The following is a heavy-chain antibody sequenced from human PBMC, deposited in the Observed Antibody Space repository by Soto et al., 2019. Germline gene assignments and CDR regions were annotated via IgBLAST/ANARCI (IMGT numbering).Heavy chain of an antibody. J-gene: IGHJ6*02. Sequence: QVQLVESGGGVVQPGRSLRLSCAASGFTFSSYGMHWVRQAPGKGLEWVAVISYDGSNKYYADSVKGRFTISRDNSKNTLYLQMNSRRAEDTAVYYCAKDFADYGGNSGLNYYYGMDVWGQGTTVTVSS. D-gene: IGHD4-17*01. V-gene: IGHV3-30*18. CDR1: GFTFSSYG. CDR2: ISYDGSNK. CDR3: AKDFADYGGNSGLNYYYGMDV.